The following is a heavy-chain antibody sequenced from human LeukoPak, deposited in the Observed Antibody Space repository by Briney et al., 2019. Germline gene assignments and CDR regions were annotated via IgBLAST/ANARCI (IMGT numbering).Heavy chain of an antibody. CDR3: ARAQDTYNSLYFDY. Sequence: GGSLRLSCAGSGFSFNNYWMHGVRQAPGKGLVGVSRIHSGGRITTYADSVKGRFTISKDSARNTLYLQMNTLRVEDTAVYYCARAQDTYNSLYFDYWGQGALVTVPS. D-gene: IGHD5-24*01. CDR2: IHSGGRIT. CDR1: GFSFNNYW. J-gene: IGHJ4*02. V-gene: IGHV3-74*01.